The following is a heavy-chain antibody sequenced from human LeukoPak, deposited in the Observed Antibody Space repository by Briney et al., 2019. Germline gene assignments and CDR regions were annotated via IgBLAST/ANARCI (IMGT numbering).Heavy chain of an antibody. J-gene: IGHJ6*02. CDR3: ARARNGMDV. V-gene: IGHV1-46*01. CDR1: GYTFTSYY. CDR2: INPSGGST. Sequence: GGPVKVSCKASGYTFTSYYMHWVRQTPGQGLEWMGIINPSGGSTSYAQKFQGRVTMTRDTSTSTVYMELSSLTSEDTAVYYCARARNGMDVWGQGTTVTVSS.